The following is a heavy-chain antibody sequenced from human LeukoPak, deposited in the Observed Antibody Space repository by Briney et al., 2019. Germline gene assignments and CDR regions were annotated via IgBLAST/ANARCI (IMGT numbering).Heavy chain of an antibody. CDR1: GFTVSSNY. Sequence: GGSLRLSCAASGFTVSSNYMSWVRQAPGKGLEWVSVIYSGGSTYYADSVKGRFTISRDNSKNTLYLQMNSLRAEDTAVYYCASQNYDFWSGFDYWGQGTRVTVSS. CDR3: ASQNYDFWSGFDY. CDR2: IYSGGST. D-gene: IGHD3-3*01. J-gene: IGHJ4*02. V-gene: IGHV3-66*04.